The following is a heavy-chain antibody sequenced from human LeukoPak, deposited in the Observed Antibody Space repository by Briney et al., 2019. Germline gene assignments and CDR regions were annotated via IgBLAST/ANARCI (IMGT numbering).Heavy chain of an antibody. Sequence: QSGGSLRLSCAASGFTFRSYGMHWVRQAPGKGLEWVAVISYDGINKKYGDSVKGRFTISRDDSKNTLDLQMNGLRAEDTAVYYCAKEGKDYDFWSGYGSMDVWGQGTTVIVSS. CDR2: ISYDGINK. V-gene: IGHV3-30*18. D-gene: IGHD3-3*01. J-gene: IGHJ6*02. CDR3: AKEGKDYDFWSGYGSMDV. CDR1: GFTFRSYG.